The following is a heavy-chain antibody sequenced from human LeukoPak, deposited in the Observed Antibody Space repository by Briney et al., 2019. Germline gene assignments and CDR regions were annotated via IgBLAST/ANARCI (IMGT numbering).Heavy chain of an antibody. CDR1: GGSISSYY. Sequence: PSETLSLTCIVSGGSISSYYWSWIRQPPGKGLEWIGYIYYSGSANYNPSLKSRVIISVDTSENHFSLKLSSVTAADAAVYYCARDKSGGGRLDSWGQGTLVTVSS. V-gene: IGHV4-59*01. CDR2: IYYSGSA. D-gene: IGHD3-16*01. J-gene: IGHJ4*02. CDR3: ARDKSGGGRLDS.